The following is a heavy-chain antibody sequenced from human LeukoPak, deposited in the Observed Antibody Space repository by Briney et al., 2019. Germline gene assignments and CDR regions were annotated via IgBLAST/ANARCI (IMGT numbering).Heavy chain of an antibody. V-gene: IGHV3-48*03. CDR1: GFTFSSYE. Sequence: PGGSLRLSCAASGFTFSSYEMNWGRQAPGKGLEWVSYISSSGSTIYYAGSVKGRFTIYRDNTKNSLYLQMNSLKAEDTAVYYCARDQDSYGQDYYDSSGYYRWGQGTLVTVSS. CDR2: ISSSGSTI. J-gene: IGHJ4*02. D-gene: IGHD3-22*01. CDR3: ARDQDSYGQDYYDSSGYYR.